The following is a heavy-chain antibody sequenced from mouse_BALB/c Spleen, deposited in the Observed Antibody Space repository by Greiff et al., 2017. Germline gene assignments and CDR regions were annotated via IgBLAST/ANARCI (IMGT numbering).Heavy chain of an antibody. CDR1: GFTFSSFG. CDR2: ISSGSSTI. V-gene: IGHV5-17*02. D-gene: IGHD1-1*01. J-gene: IGHJ2*01. CDR3: ARSGYYGSSYFDY. Sequence: EVQRVESGGGLVQPGGSRKLSCAASGFTFSSFGMHWVRQAPEKGLEWVAYISSGSSTIYYADTVKGRFTISRDNPKNTLFLQMTSLRSEDTAMYYCARSGYYGSSYFDYWGQGTTLTVSS.